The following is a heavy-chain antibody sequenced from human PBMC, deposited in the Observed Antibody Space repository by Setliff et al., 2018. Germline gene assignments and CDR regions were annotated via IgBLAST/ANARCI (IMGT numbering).Heavy chain of an antibody. Sequence: SETLSLTCIVSGGSVSSSAYYWACIRRSRGKGLEWLGSIYYCGSTSYNLSLKSRLSITVDTSKNQFSLKLNLVTAADTAVYYCARHPASGSYYGGSIYYFDHWGQGTLVTVSS. D-gene: IGHD1-26*01. J-gene: IGHJ4*02. CDR2: IYYCGST. CDR3: ARHPASGSYYGGSIYYFDH. V-gene: IGHV4-39*01. CDR1: GGSVSSSAYY.